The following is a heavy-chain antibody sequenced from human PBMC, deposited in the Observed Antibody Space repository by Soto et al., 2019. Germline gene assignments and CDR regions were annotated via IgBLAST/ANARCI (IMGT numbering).Heavy chain of an antibody. CDR3: AASIFYYGMDV. J-gene: IGHJ6*02. CDR1: GYSFTSYW. V-gene: IGHV5-51*01. Sequence: GESLKISCKGSGYSFTSYWIGWVRQMPGKGLEWMGIIYPGDSDTRYNPSFQGQVTISADKSITTTYLRWTSLKASDTAIYYCAASIFYYGMDVWGQGTTVTVSS. CDR2: IYPGDSDT.